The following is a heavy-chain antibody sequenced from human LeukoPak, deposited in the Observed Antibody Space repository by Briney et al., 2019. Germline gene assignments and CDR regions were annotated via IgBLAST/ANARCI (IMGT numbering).Heavy chain of an antibody. CDR3: AKPYYYDSSGYQDY. CDR1: GFTFSSYA. CDR2: ISGSGGST. J-gene: IGHJ4*02. D-gene: IGHD3-22*01. Sequence: GGSLGLSCAASGFTFSSYAMSWVRQAPGKGLEWVSAISGSGGSTYYADSAKGRFTISRDNSKNTLYLQMNSLRAEDTAVYYCAKPYYYDSSGYQDYWGQGTLVTVSS. V-gene: IGHV3-23*01.